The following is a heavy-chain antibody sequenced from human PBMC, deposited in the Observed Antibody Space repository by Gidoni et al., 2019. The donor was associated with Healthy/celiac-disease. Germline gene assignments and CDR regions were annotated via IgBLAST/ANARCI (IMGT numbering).Heavy chain of an antibody. CDR3: AKDVGYSSSAADFDY. J-gene: IGHJ4*02. CDR1: GFTCSSYA. Sequence: EVQLLESGGGLVQPGGSLRLSCAASGFTCSSYAMSWVRQVQGKGLEWVSAISGSGGSTYYADSVKGRFTISRDNSKNTLYLQMNSLRAEDTAVYYCAKDVGYSSSAADFDYWGQGTLVTVSS. CDR2: ISGSGGST. V-gene: IGHV3-23*01. D-gene: IGHD6-6*01.